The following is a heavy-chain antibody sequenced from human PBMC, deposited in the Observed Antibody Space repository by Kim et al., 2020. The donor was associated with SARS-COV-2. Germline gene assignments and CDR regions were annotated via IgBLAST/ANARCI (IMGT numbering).Heavy chain of an antibody. V-gene: IGHV4-39*01. CDR3: ARQWAMIVRGDAFDI. Sequence: SETLSLTCTVSGGSISSSSYYWGWIRQPPGKGLEWIGSIYYSGSTYYNPSLKSRVTISVDTSKNQFSLKLSSVTAADTAVYYCARQWAMIVRGDAFDIWGQGTMVTVSS. CDR1: GGSISSSSYY. CDR2: IYYSGST. D-gene: IGHD3-22*01. J-gene: IGHJ3*02.